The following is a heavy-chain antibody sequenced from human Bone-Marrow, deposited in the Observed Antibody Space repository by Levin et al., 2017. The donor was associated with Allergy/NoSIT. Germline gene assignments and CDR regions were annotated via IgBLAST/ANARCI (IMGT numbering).Heavy chain of an antibody. Sequence: GGSLRLSCAASGFHFRTFAMNWVRQAPGKGLEWVSGISGRTSATLYADSVKGRFTISRDNSKNTVSLQLNSLRVEDTAVYYCAKGAYDFSNGRTMYYFDTWGRGSLVTVSS. V-gene: IGHV3-23*01. CDR1: GFHFRTFA. CDR2: ISGRTSAT. CDR3: AKGAYDFSNGRTMYYFDT. J-gene: IGHJ4*02. D-gene: IGHD3-3*01.